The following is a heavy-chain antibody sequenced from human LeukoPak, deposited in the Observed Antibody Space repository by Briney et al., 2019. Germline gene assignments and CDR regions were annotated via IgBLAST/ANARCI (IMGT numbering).Heavy chain of an antibody. D-gene: IGHD6-6*01. V-gene: IGHV1-69*05. CDR2: IIPIFGTA. Sequence: SVKVSCKAPGGTFSSYAISWVRQAPGQGLEWMGGIIPIFGTANYAQKFQGRVTITTDESTSTAYMELSSLRSEDTAVYYCARWGAAARPRGNWFDPWGQGTLVTVSS. CDR3: ARWGAAARPRGNWFDP. CDR1: GGTFSSYA. J-gene: IGHJ5*02.